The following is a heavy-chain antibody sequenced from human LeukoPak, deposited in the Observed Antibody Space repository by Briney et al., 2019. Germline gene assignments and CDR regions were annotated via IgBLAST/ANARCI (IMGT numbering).Heavy chain of an antibody. Sequence: SETLSLTCTVSGASISSSSYYWGWIRQPPGKGLEWIGSIYYSGSTYYNPSLKSRVTISVDTSKNQLSLKLSSVTAADTAVYYCVAEEYGTGSYYKSAFWGKGALVTVSS. D-gene: IGHD3-10*01. CDR2: IYYSGST. CDR1: GASISSSSYY. J-gene: IGHJ4*02. V-gene: IGHV4-39*01. CDR3: VAEEYGTGSYYKSAF.